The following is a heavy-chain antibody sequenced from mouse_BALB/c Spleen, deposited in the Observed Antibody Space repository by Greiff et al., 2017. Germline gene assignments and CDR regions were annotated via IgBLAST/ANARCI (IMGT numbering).Heavy chain of an antibody. J-gene: IGHJ4*01. CDR1: GFTFSSYA. V-gene: IGHV5-9-3*01. Sequence: EVKLMESGGGLVKPGGSLKLSCAASGFTFSSYAMSWVRQTPEKRLEWVATISSGGSYTYYPDSVKGRFTISRDNAKNTLYLQMSSLRSEDTAMYYCARDDEEYAMDYWGQGTSVTVSS. CDR3: ARDDEEYAMDY. CDR2: ISSGGSYT. D-gene: IGHD2-3*01.